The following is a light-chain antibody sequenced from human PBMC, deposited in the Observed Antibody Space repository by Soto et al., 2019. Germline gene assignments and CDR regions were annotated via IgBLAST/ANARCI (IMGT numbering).Light chain of an antibody. CDR1: QSVSTN. Sequence: EIVMTQSPTTLSMSPGERATLSCRASQSVSTNLAWYQQKPGQVPSLLIYGASTRASGIPARFSGSGSGTDFTLTISRLEPEDFAVYYCQQYGSSPWTFGQGTKVDI. CDR3: QQYGSSPWT. J-gene: IGKJ1*01. CDR2: GAS. V-gene: IGKV3-20*01.